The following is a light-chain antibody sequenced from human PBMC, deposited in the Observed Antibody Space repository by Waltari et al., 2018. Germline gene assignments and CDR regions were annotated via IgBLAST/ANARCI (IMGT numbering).Light chain of an antibody. CDR2: AAS. V-gene: IGKV1-9*01. CDR1: QGISSY. J-gene: IGKJ1*01. CDR3: QQVSDDPRT. Sequence: IQLTQSPSSLSAYVGDRVTISCRASQGISSYLAWYQQKPGKAPNLLIYAASTLQSGVPSRFSGSGSGTDLTLTISSLQPEDFATYYCQQVSDDPRTFGQGTKVDIK.